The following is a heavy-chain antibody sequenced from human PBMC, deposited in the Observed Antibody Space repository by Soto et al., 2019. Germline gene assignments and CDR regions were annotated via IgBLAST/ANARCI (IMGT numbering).Heavy chain of an antibody. CDR2: ISAYNGNT. V-gene: IGHV1-18*04. CDR3: ARDHRYSSSFFDS. CDR1: GYAFGDHG. D-gene: IGHD6-6*01. J-gene: IGHJ4*02. Sequence: QVRLVLSGDELKKPGASMKVPCKASGYAFGDHGISWVRQAPGQGLEWIGWISAYNGNTNYAQKFQGRVTVTTDASTTTAYMEMRSLTSDDTAVYYCARDHRYSSSFFDSWSQGTLITVSS.